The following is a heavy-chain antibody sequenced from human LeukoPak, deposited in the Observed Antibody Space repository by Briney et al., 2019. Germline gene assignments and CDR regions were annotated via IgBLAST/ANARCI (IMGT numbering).Heavy chain of an antibody. Sequence: ASVKVSCKASGGTFSSYGISWVRQAPGQGLEWMGWISAYNGNTNYAQKLQGRVTMTTDTSTSTAYMELRSLRSDDTAVYYCARPMVRGVISPLYFDYWGQGTLVTVSS. D-gene: IGHD3-10*01. CDR1: GGTFSSYG. CDR2: ISAYNGNT. J-gene: IGHJ4*02. CDR3: ARPMVRGVISPLYFDY. V-gene: IGHV1-18*01.